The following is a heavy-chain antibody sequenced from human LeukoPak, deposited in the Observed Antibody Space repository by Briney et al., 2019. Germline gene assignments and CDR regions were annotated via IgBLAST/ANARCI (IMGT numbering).Heavy chain of an antibody. Sequence: SQTLSLTCAISGDSVSSNSAAWNWIRQSPSRGLEWLGRTYYRSKWYNDYAVSVKSRITINPDTSKNQFSLQLNSVTPEDTAVYYCARAIAVAGPTPKYYFDYWGQGTLVTVSS. J-gene: IGHJ4*02. CDR1: GDSVSSNSAA. V-gene: IGHV6-1*01. D-gene: IGHD6-19*01. CDR3: ARAIAVAGPTPKYYFDY. CDR2: TYYRSKWYN.